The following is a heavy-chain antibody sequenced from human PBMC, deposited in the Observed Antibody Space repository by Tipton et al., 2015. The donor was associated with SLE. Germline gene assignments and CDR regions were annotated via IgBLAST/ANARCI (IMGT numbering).Heavy chain of an antibody. Sequence: TLSLTCTVSGGSISSSGYYWGWIRQPPGKGLEWIGSIYYSGSTYYNPSLKSRVTISVDTSKNQFSLKLSSVTAADTAVYYCARREWLEYFQHWGQGTLVTVSS. CDR1: GGSISSSGYY. J-gene: IGHJ1*01. CDR2: IYYSGST. V-gene: IGHV4-39*01. CDR3: ARREWLEYFQH. D-gene: IGHD5-12*01.